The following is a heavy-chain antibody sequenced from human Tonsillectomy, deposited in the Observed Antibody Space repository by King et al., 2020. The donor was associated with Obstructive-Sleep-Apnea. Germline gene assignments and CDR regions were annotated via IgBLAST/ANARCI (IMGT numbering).Heavy chain of an antibody. D-gene: IGHD4-17*01. CDR2: IYDSGST. Sequence: VQLQESGPGLVKPSQTLSLTCTVSGGSISSGDYYWSWIRQPPGKGLEWVGYIYDSGSTYYNPSLKSRVTISVDTSKNQFSLKLSSVTAADTAVYYCARDRVDYGDYYFDYWGQGTLVTVSS. J-gene: IGHJ4*02. V-gene: IGHV4-30-4*01. CDR3: ARDRVDYGDYYFDY. CDR1: GGSISSGDYY.